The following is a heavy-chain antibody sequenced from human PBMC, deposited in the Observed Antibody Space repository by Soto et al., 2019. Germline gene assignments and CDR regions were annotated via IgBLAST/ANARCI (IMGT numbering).Heavy chain of an antibody. D-gene: IGHD1-26*01. Sequence: GGSLRLSCAASGFTFSSYSMNWVRQAPGKGLEWVSYIRSSSSTIYYADSVKGRFTISRDNAKNSRYLQMNSLRDEDTAVYYCARVYRSSPYIIVGATGGFDPWGQGTLVTVSS. CDR2: IRSSSSTI. V-gene: IGHV3-48*02. CDR3: ARVYRSSPYIIVGATGGFDP. J-gene: IGHJ5*02. CDR1: GFTFSSYS.